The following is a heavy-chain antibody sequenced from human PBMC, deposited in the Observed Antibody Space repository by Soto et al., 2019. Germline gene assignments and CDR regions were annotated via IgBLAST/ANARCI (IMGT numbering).Heavy chain of an antibody. Sequence: SETLSLTCAVYGGSFSGYYWSWIRQPPGKGLEWIGEINHSGSTNYNPSLKSRVTISVDTSKNQFSLKLSSVTAADTAVYYCARGLRNKIIAVAGTRWFDPWGQGTLVTVSS. D-gene: IGHD6-19*01. J-gene: IGHJ5*02. CDR3: ARGLRNKIIAVAGTRWFDP. CDR1: GGSFSGYY. V-gene: IGHV4-34*01. CDR2: INHSGST.